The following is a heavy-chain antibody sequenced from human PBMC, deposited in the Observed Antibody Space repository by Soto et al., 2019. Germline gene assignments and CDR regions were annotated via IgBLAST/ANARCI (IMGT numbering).Heavy chain of an antibody. Sequence: PSETLSLTCAVYGGSFSCYYWSWIRQPPGKGLEWIGEINHSGSTNYNPSLKSRVTISVDTSKNQFSLKLSSVTAADTAVYYCARGRYSSGLFDPWGQGTLVTVSS. CDR1: GGSFSCYY. J-gene: IGHJ5*02. CDR3: ARGRYSSGLFDP. D-gene: IGHD6-19*01. V-gene: IGHV4-34*01. CDR2: INHSGST.